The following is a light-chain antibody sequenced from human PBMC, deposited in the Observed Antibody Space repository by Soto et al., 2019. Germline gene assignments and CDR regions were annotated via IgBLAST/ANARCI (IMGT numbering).Light chain of an antibody. CDR3: LQHNTYPYT. V-gene: IGKV1-17*03. CDR1: QDLSHV. J-gene: IGKJ2*01. Sequence: DVQMTQSTSAMSASVGDRVTIACRASQDLSHVVAWFQHNPGRAPDRLNYETSNLPPGVTSRFSGSGSGTEFTRAISGLQPEDFATYYCLQHNTYPYTFGQGTKLESK. CDR2: ETS.